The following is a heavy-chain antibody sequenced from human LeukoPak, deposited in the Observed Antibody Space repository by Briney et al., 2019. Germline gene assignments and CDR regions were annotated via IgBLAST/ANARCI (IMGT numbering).Heavy chain of an antibody. CDR3: AMGVVVAATIDY. Sequence: SVKVSCKASGGTFSSYAISWVRQAPGQGLEWMGRIIPIFGTANYAQKFQGRVTITTDESTSTAYMELSSLRSEDTAVYYCAMGVVVAATIDYWGQRTLVTVSS. J-gene: IGHJ4*02. CDR2: IIPIFGTA. CDR1: GGTFSSYA. V-gene: IGHV1-69*05. D-gene: IGHD2-15*01.